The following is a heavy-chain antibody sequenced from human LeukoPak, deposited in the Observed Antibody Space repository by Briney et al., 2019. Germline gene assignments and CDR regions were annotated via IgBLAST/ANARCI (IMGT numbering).Heavy chain of an antibody. Sequence: GGSLRLSCAASGFTFSSYAMSWVRQAPGKGLEWVSAISGSGGSTYYADSVKGRFTISRDNSKNTLFLQMNSLRAEDTAVYCCAKSHILTGYYYYYMDVWGKGTTVTVSS. CDR2: ISGSGGST. J-gene: IGHJ6*03. D-gene: IGHD3-9*01. CDR1: GFTFSSYA. CDR3: AKSHILTGYYYYYMDV. V-gene: IGHV3-23*01.